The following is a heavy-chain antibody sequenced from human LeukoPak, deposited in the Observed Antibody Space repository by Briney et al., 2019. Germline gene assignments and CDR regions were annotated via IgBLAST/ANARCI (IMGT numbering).Heavy chain of an antibody. CDR2: LSWHSGSI. J-gene: IGHJ4*02. CDR1: GFRFNDYA. CDR3: AKETKVGENLYYFDY. V-gene: IGHV3-9*01. Sequence: GGSLRLSCVASGFRFNDYAMHWFRQAPGKGLEWVSGLSWHSGSIGYADSVKGRFIISRDNAKNSLYLEMNSLRPEDSALYYCAKETKVGENLYYFDYWGRGTLVTVSS. D-gene: IGHD1-26*01.